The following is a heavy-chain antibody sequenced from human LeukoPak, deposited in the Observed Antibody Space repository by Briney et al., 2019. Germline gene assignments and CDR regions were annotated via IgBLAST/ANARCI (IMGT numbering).Heavy chain of an antibody. V-gene: IGHV4-34*01. Sequence: SETLSLTCAVYGGSFNDYFWSWIRQSPGKGLEWIGEIKPSGRTNYSPSLKSRATISIDKSKNQVSLHLTSVTAADTGVYYCARASSSSWYFDYWGQGTLVTVSS. CDR1: GGSFNDYF. CDR3: ARASSSSWYFDY. J-gene: IGHJ4*02. CDR2: IKPSGRT. D-gene: IGHD6-13*01.